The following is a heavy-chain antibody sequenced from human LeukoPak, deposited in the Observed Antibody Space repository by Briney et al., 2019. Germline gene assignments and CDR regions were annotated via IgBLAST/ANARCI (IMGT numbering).Heavy chain of an antibody. CDR3: ARDLSPDYYDILTGYYFDF. J-gene: IGHJ4*02. D-gene: IGHD3-9*01. CDR2: ISSSSTI. CDR1: GFTFSSYS. V-gene: IGHV3-48*04. Sequence: PGGSLRLSCAASGFTFSSYSMNWVRQAPGKELEGVSYISSSSTIYYADSVKGRFTISRDNAKNSLYLQMNSLRAEDTAVYFCARDLSPDYYDILTGYYFDFWGQGTLATVSS.